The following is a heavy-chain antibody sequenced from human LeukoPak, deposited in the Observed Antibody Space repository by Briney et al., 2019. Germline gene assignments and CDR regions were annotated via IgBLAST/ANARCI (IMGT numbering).Heavy chain of an antibody. CDR1: GYTFTSYG. J-gene: IGHJ3*02. D-gene: IGHD6-6*01. CDR2: ISAYNGNT. Sequence: GASVKVSCKASGYTFTSYGISWVRQAPGQGLEWMGWISAYNGNTNYAQKLQGRVTMTTDTSTSTAYMELRSLRSDDTAVYYCARARSIAARPYAFDIWGQGTMVTVSS. CDR3: ARARSIAARPYAFDI. V-gene: IGHV1-18*01.